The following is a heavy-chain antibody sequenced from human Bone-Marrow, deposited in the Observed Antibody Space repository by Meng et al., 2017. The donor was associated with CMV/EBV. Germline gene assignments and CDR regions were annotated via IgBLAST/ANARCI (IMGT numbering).Heavy chain of an antibody. Sequence: QVQLVQSGAEVKKPGASVKVSCKASGYTFTSYYMHWVRQAPGQGLEWMGIINPSGGSTSYAQKFQGRVTMTRDTSTSTVYMELSSLRSEDTAVYYCARDLSGSGSYGCFDYWGQGTLVTVSS. CDR2: INPSGGST. J-gene: IGHJ4*02. CDR1: GYTFTSYY. V-gene: IGHV1-46*01. CDR3: ARDLSGSGSYGCFDY. D-gene: IGHD3-10*01.